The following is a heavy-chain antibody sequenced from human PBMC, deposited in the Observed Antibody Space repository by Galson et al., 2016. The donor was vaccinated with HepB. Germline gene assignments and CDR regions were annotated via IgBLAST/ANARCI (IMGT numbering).Heavy chain of an antibody. J-gene: IGHJ4*02. CDR3: ARGRRYSGTHGLFDY. Sequence: SLRLSCAASGLSVTTYGMHWVRQAPGKGLEWVAVVSYDGETKYYADSVKGRFTISRDNSNNTLFLQMDSLRVDDTAVSYCARGRRYSGTHGLFDYWGQGALVTVSS. V-gene: IGHV3-33*05. CDR1: GLSVTTYG. D-gene: IGHD1-26*01. CDR2: VSYDGETK.